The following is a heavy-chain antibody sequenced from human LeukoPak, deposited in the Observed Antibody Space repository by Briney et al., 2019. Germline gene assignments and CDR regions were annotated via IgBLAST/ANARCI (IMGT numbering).Heavy chain of an antibody. J-gene: IGHJ3*02. D-gene: IGHD7-27*01. Sequence: SCKASGYTFGSYNIHWVRQAPGQGLEWVSFISSSGTTIYYADSVKGRFTISRDNAKNSLYLQMNSLRAEDTAVYYCARDSSRTGVGAFDIWGQGTMVTVSS. CDR2: ISSSGTTI. CDR3: ARDSSRTGVGAFDI. CDR1: GYTFGSYN. V-gene: IGHV3-48*04.